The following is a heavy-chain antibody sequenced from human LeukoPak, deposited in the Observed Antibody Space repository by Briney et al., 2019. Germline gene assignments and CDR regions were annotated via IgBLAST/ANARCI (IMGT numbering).Heavy chain of an antibody. CDR3: ARVVPKSEVLRYFDWFDAFDI. CDR2: IYYSGST. D-gene: IGHD3-9*01. Sequence: SETLSLTCTVSGGSISSYYWSWIRQPPGKGLEWIGYIYYSGSTNYNPSLKSRVTISVDTSKNQFSLKLSSVTAADTAVYYCARVVPKSEVLRYFDWFDAFDIWGQGTMVTVSS. J-gene: IGHJ3*02. CDR1: GGSISSYY. V-gene: IGHV4-59*01.